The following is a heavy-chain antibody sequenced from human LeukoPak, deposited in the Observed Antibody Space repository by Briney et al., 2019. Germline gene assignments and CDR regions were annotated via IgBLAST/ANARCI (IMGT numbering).Heavy chain of an antibody. CDR2: IYYSGST. Sequence: PSETVSLTCTVSGGSISSYYWGWIRQPPGKGLEWIGSIYYSGSTYYNPSLKSRVTISVDTSKNQFSLKLSSVTAADTAVYYCARGPLGSYPGYSDYWGQGTLVTVSS. CDR3: ARGPLGSYPGYSDY. D-gene: IGHD1-26*01. V-gene: IGHV4-39*07. CDR1: GGSISSYY. J-gene: IGHJ4*02.